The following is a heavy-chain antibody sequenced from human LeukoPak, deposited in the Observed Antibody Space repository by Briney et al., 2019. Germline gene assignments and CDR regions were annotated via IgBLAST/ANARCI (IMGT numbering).Heavy chain of an antibody. CDR3: ARAPLLAVPSYFDY. Sequence: SQTLSLTCVISGDSVSSTNAAWNWIRQSPSRGLEWLGRTYYRSKWYNDYAVSVKSRITINPDTSKNQFSLQLNSVTPEDTAVYYCARAPLLAVPSYFDYWGQGTLVTVSS. CDR2: TYYRSKWYN. CDR1: GDSVSSTNAA. D-gene: IGHD6-19*01. J-gene: IGHJ4*02. V-gene: IGHV6-1*01.